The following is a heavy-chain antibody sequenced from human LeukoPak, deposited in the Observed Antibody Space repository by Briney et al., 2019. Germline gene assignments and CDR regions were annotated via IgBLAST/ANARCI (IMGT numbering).Heavy chain of an antibody. CDR2: IYSGGSP. J-gene: IGHJ3*02. CDR1: GFPVSSNY. D-gene: IGHD2-2*02. Sequence: AGGSLRLSCAASGFPVSSNYMSWVRQAPGKGLEWVSVIYSGGSPYYAASLKGRFTISRDNSKNTMYLQMNSLRAEDTAVYYCARVPDCSSTSCYTDDAFDIWGQGTMVTVSS. CDR3: ARVPDCSSTSCYTDDAFDI. V-gene: IGHV3-66*02.